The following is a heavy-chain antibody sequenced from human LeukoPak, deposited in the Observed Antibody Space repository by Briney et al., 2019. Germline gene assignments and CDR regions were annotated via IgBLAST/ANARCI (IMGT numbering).Heavy chain of an antibody. D-gene: IGHD1-14*01. CDR2: IYYSGST. CDR3: ARGEGTPPFDY. Sequence: ASETLSLTCTVSGGSISIYYWSWIRQPPGKGLEWIGYIYYSGSTNYNPSLKSRVTISVDTSKNQFSLKLSSVTAADTAVYYCARGEGTPPFDYWGQGTLVTVSS. J-gene: IGHJ4*02. V-gene: IGHV4-59*01. CDR1: GGSISIYY.